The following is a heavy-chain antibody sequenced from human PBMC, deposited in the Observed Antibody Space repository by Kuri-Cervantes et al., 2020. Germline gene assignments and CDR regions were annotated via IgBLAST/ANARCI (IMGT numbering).Heavy chain of an antibody. V-gene: IGHV1-69*06. CDR3: ARVPMVGGWSQTLGWFDP. Sequence: SVKVSCKASGGTFSSYAISWVRQAPGQGLEWMGGIIPIFGTANYAQKFQGGVTITADKSTSTAYMELSSLRSEDTAVYYCARVPMVGGWSQTLGWFDPWGQGTLVTVSS. J-gene: IGHJ5*02. D-gene: IGHD6-19*01. CDR1: GGTFSSYA. CDR2: IIPIFGTA.